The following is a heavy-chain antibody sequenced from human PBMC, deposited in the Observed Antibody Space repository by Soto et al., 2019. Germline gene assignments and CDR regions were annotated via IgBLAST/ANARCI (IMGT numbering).Heavy chain of an antibody. V-gene: IGHV4-59*01. Sequence: SETLSLTCTVSGGSISSYYWSWIRQPPGKGLEWIGYIYYSGSTNYNPSLKSRVTISVDTSKNQFSLKLSSVTAADTAVYYCAREYYDILTPLGGWFDPWGQGTLVTVSS. CDR2: IYYSGST. D-gene: IGHD3-9*01. J-gene: IGHJ5*02. CDR3: AREYYDILTPLGGWFDP. CDR1: GGSISSYY.